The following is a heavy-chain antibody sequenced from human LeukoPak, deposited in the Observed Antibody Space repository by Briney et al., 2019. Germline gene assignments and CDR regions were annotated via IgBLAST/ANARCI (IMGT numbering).Heavy chain of an antibody. D-gene: IGHD2-2*01. CDR1: GGTFSNNA. Sequence: SVKVSCKASGGTFSNNAISWVRQAPGQGLEWMGGIIPMLGTANYAQKFQGRVAITADESTSTAYMELSSLRSEDTAVYYCARDARRRYCSSTSCYWGWFDPWGQGTLVTVSS. J-gene: IGHJ5*02. V-gene: IGHV1-69*13. CDR3: ARDARRRYCSSTSCYWGWFDP. CDR2: IIPMLGTA.